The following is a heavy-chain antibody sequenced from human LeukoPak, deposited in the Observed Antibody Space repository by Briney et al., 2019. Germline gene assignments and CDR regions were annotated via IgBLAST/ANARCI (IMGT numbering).Heavy chain of an antibody. CDR1: GFTFSSYW. V-gene: IGHV3-74*01. CDR3: AAAVAGSSYAY. J-gene: IGHJ4*02. Sequence: GGSLRLSCAASGFTFSSYWMHWVRQVAGKGLVWVSHINSDESSTSYADSVKGRFTISRDNAKNTLYLQMNSLIVEDTAVYYCAAAVAGSSYAYWGQGTLVTVSS. D-gene: IGHD6-19*01. CDR2: INSDESST.